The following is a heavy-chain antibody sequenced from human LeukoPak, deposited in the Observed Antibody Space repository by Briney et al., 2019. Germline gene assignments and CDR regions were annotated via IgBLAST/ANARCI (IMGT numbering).Heavy chain of an antibody. Sequence: GGSLRLSCAASGFTFSSYSMNWVRQAPGKGLEWVSSISSSSSYICYADSVKGRFTISRDNAKNSLYLQMNSLRAEDTAVYYCARGESGSYYVFDYWGQGTLVTVSS. CDR1: GFTFSSYS. CDR3: ARGESGSYYVFDY. V-gene: IGHV3-21*01. J-gene: IGHJ4*02. CDR2: ISSSSSYI. D-gene: IGHD1-26*01.